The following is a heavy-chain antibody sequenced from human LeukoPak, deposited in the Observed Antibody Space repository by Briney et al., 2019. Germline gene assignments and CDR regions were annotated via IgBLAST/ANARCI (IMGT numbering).Heavy chain of an antibody. CDR1: GFTVNRKY. J-gene: IGHJ4*02. CDR3: AARGDGSYPYFDY. CDR2: IYTGGNT. D-gene: IGHD2-15*01. Sequence: GGSLRLSCAASGFTVNRKYMSWVRQAPGKGLEWISFIYTGGNTYYADSVKGRFTVSRDNSKNTLYLQMNSLRDEDTGVYRCAARGDGSYPYFDYWGPGTMVTVSA. V-gene: IGHV3-66*02.